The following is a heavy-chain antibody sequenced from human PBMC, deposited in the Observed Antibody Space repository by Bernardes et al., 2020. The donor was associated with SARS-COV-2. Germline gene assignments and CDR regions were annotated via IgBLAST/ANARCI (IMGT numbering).Heavy chain of an antibody. CDR3: ARDKYNWNDELYYYYMDV. CDR1: GFTFNNYW. Sequence: GGSLRLSCAASGFTFNNYWMSWVRQAPGKGLEWVANIKQDGSEKYYVDSVKGRFTISRDNAKNSLYLQMNSLRAEDTAVYYCARDKYNWNDELYYYYMDVWGKGTTVTVSS. J-gene: IGHJ6*03. CDR2: IKQDGSEK. V-gene: IGHV3-7*04. D-gene: IGHD1-20*01.